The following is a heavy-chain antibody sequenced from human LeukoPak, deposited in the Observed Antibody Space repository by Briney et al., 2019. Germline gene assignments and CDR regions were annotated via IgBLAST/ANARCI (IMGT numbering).Heavy chain of an antibody. V-gene: IGHV3-30*02. J-gene: IGHJ4*02. CDR3: AKDPVTIFGVVITDYFDY. D-gene: IGHD3-3*01. CDR1: GCTFSSYG. Sequence: PGGSLRLSCAASGCTFSSYGMHWVRQAPAKGLEWVAFIRYDGSNRYYADSVKGRFTISRDNSKNTLYLRMNSLRAEDTAVYYSAKDPVTIFGVVITDYFDYWGQGTLVTVSS. CDR2: IRYDGSNR.